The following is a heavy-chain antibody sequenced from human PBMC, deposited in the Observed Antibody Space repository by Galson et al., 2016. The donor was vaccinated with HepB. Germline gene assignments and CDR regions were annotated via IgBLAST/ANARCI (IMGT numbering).Heavy chain of an antibody. Sequence: SETLSLTCSVSGGSIRSYYWSWLRQPPGKGLEWIGYMFYSGSSKYNPSLKSRVTISADTPKNQFSLNLTSVTAADTAVYYCARDRIAVTGWYFDLWGRGTLVTVSS. D-gene: IGHD6-19*01. CDR2: MFYSGSS. CDR1: GGSIRSYY. J-gene: IGHJ2*01. CDR3: ARDRIAVTGWYFDL. V-gene: IGHV4-59*01.